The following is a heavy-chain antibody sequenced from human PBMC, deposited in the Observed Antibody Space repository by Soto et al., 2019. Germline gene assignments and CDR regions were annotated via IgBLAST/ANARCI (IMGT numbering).Heavy chain of an antibody. J-gene: IGHJ5*02. Sequence: EAQLLESGGGLVQPGGSLTLSCAASGFMFRSFAMSWVRQAPGKGLGWVAGLSGSGVTTYYADSAKGRFAISRDNSQNTLYLQMNSMRAGDTALYYSTKWVPYTSRWFDPWGQGTLVTVSS. CDR3: TKWVPYTSRWFDP. CDR1: GFMFRSFA. CDR2: LSGSGVTT. V-gene: IGHV3-23*01. D-gene: IGHD6-13*01.